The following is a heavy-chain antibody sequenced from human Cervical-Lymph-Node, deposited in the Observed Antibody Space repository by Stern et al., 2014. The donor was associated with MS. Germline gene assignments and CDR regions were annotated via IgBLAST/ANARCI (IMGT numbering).Heavy chain of an antibody. CDR3: ARDGRAWELLGG. Sequence: VQLVESGGGVVQPGTSLRLSCEGSGFIFSAYGMHWVRQAPGKGLAWGGVILYDGSNEYYGDSVKGRFTMSRDNSKNTVYLHLNSLRVEDTAVYYCARDGRAWELLGGWGQGTLVTVSS. CDR1: GFIFSAYG. V-gene: IGHV3-33*01. D-gene: IGHD3-10*01. J-gene: IGHJ4*02. CDR2: ILYDGSNE.